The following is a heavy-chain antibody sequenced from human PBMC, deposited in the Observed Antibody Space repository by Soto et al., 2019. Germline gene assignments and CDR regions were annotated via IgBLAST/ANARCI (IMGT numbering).Heavy chain of an antibody. CDR2: IYWDDDK. Sequence: QITLKESGPTLMKPTQTLTLTCTFSGFSLSTSGVGVGWIRQPPGKALEWLALIYWDDDKRYSPSLKSRLTTXKDTSNHQVVLTTTNIDPVNTATYYCAHRQFTFGGDIAADYWGQGTLVTVSS. CDR1: GFSLSTSGVG. D-gene: IGHD3-16*02. CDR3: AHRQFTFGGDIAADY. J-gene: IGHJ4*02. V-gene: IGHV2-5*02.